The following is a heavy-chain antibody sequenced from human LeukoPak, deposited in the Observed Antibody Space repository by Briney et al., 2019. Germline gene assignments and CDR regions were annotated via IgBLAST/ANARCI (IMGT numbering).Heavy chain of an antibody. D-gene: IGHD2-2*01. Sequence: SETLSLTCTVSGGSISRYYWSWIRLPPGKGLEWIGYIYDSGSTSYSPSLKSRVTISVDTSNNQFSLKLSSVSAADTAMHYCAGGGYCGSANCFAPLFDYWGQGNLVTVSS. CDR1: GGSISRYY. V-gene: IGHV4-59*01. CDR2: IYDSGST. J-gene: IGHJ4*02. CDR3: AGGGYCGSANCFAPLFDY.